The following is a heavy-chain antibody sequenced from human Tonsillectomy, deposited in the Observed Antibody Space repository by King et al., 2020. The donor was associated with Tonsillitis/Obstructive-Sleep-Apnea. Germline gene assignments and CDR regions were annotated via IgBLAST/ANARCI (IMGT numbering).Heavy chain of an antibody. CDR3: ASRTDLSYTRAVLFDTRLWSSSACSGRLSYYFVR. V-gene: IGHV3-7*03. Sequence: VQLVESGGGLVQPGGSLRLSCAASGFTFRSYWMTWARQAPGRGLEWVANIRQDESQKYYVDSVKGRFTISRDNAKNSLYLQMNSLRADDTAVYYCASRTDLSYTRAVLFDTRLWSSSACSGRLSYYFVR. CDR1: GFTFRSYW. D-gene: IGHD6-13*01. CDR2: IRQDESQK. J-gene: IGHJ2*01.